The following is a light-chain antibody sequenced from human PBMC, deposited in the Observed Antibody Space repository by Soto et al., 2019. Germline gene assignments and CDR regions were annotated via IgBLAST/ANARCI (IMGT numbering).Light chain of an antibody. CDR1: QSVSGN. CDR2: GAS. V-gene: IGKV3-15*01. CDR3: QQYNDWTPVT. J-gene: IGKJ4*01. Sequence: EIVMTQSPATLSVSPGDRATLSCRASQSVSGNLAWYQQKPGQAPRLLIYGASTRATGIPARFSGSGYGTEFTLTISSLQSEDFAVYSCQQYNDWTPVTFGGGTKVEIK.